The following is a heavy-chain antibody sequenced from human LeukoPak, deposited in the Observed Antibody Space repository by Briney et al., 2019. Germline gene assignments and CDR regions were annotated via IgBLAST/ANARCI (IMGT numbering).Heavy chain of an antibody. D-gene: IGHD3-10*01. V-gene: IGHV3-11*01. J-gene: IGHJ5*02. CDR2: ISSSGTTT. CDR1: GFTFSDHY. Sequence: GGSLRLSCTGSGFTFSDHYMTWIRQAPGKGLEWISHISSSGTTTYYADSVKGRFTISRANAKTSVYLQMEGLRADDTAVYYRARVGSSRGWFDPWGHGTLVTVSS. CDR3: ARVGSSRGWFDP.